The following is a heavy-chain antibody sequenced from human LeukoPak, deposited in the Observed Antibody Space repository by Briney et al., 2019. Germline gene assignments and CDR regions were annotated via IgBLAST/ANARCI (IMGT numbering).Heavy chain of an antibody. J-gene: IGHJ5*02. CDR2: IKQDGSEK. CDR3: ARVQLLWFGELSTNWFDP. D-gene: IGHD3-10*01. V-gene: IGHV3-7*01. Sequence: GGSLRLSCAASGFTFSSYWMSWVRQAPGKGLEWVANIKQDGSEKYYVDSVKGRFTISRDNAKNSLYLQMDSLRAEDTAVYYCARVQLLWFGELSTNWFDPWGQGTLSPSPQ. CDR1: GFTFSSYW.